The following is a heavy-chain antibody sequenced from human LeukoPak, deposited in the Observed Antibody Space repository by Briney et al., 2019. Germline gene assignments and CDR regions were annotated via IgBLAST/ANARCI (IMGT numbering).Heavy chain of an antibody. J-gene: IGHJ6*03. Sequence: SETLSLTCTVSGYSISSGYYWGWIRQPPGKGLEGIGSIYHSGRTYYNPSLKSRVTISVDTSKNQFSLKLSSVTAADTAVYYCARVDSGSYWGARYYYMDVWGKGTTVTVSS. CDR3: ARVDSGSYWGARYYYMDV. D-gene: IGHD1-26*01. V-gene: IGHV4-38-2*02. CDR2: IYHSGRT. CDR1: GYSISSGYY.